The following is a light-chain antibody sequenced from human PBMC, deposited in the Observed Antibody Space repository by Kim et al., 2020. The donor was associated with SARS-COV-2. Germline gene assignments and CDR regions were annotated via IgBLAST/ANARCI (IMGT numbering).Light chain of an antibody. CDR1: QTIYYY. Sequence: DIQMTLSQSSLSASVGDRVTITCRASQTIYYYVAWYQQKPGKVPRLLIYATSTLQSGVPSRFSGSGSGTDFTLTINSLQPEDVATYYCQRYNIAPLTFGGGTKVDIK. J-gene: IGKJ4*01. CDR2: ATS. V-gene: IGKV1-27*01. CDR3: QRYNIAPLT.